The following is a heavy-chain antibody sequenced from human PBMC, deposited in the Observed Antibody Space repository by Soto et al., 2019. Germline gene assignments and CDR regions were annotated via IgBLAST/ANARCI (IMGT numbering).Heavy chain of an antibody. CDR3: ASQIFWSGSTAHGMDV. J-gene: IGHJ6*02. Sequence: QVQLVESGGGVIQPGRSLRLSCAASGFTFSTYGMHWVLQAPGKGLEWVAVIWFDGTKKYYADSVNGRFTISRDNSKNTLYLQMNSLRAEDTAVYYCASQIFWSGSTAHGMDVWGQGTAVTVSS. CDR1: GFTFSTYG. V-gene: IGHV3-33*01. CDR2: IWFDGTKK. D-gene: IGHD3-3*01.